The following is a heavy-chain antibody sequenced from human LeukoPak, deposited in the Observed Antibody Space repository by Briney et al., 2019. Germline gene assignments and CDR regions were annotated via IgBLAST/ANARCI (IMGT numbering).Heavy chain of an antibody. CDR2: INTNTGNP. J-gene: IGHJ4*02. V-gene: IGHV7-4-1*01. D-gene: IGHD2-15*01. CDR3: H. CDR1: GYTFTSFA. Sequence: ASVKVSCKASGYTFTSFAMDWVRQAPGQGLEWTRWINTNTGNPTYAQGFTGRFVFSLDTSVSTAYYCARAEVSCSRSTCFLHWGQGTLVTVSS.